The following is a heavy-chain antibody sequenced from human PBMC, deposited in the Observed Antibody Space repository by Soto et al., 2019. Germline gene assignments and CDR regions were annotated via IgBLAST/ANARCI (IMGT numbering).Heavy chain of an antibody. V-gene: IGHV2-5*02. D-gene: IGHD6-19*01. CDR3: AHGSGWLSDY. CDR1: GFSLTSTAVG. Sequence: QITLKESGPTLVKPTQTLTLTCSFSGFSLTSTAVGVNWIRQPPGKALEWLALIYWDDDNHFSPSLKSRLSVTKDPSKNQVVLTMTNMDPVDTATYYCAHGSGWLSDYWGQGILVTVSS. J-gene: IGHJ4*02. CDR2: IYWDDDN.